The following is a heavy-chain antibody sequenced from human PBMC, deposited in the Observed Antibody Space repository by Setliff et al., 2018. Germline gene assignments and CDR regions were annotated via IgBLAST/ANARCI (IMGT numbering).Heavy chain of an antibody. J-gene: IGHJ4*02. CDR3: ARDRGSGSYFLRYFDY. CDR2: IVSSGSTT. CDR1: GFTFSDYY. Sequence: PGGSLRLSCAASGFTFSDYYMSWIRQAPGKGLEWLSYIVSSGSTTYYSDSVKGRFTISRDNAKNSLYLQMNSLRAEDTAVYYCARDRGSGSYFLRYFDYWGQGTLVTVSS. D-gene: IGHD1-26*01. V-gene: IGHV3-11*04.